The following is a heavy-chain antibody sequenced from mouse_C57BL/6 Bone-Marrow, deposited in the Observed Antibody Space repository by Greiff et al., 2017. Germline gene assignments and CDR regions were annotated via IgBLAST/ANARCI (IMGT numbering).Heavy chain of an antibody. V-gene: IGHV6-3*01. CDR1: GFTFSNYW. CDR3: TEDGNYSSFDY. Sequence: EVMLVESGGGLVQPGGSMKLSCVASGFTFSNYWMNWVRQSPEKGLEWVAQIRLKSDNYATHYAESVKGRFTISRDDSKSSIYLQMNNLRAEDTGIYYCTEDGNYSSFDYWGQGTTLTVSS. J-gene: IGHJ2*01. D-gene: IGHD2-1*01. CDR2: IRLKSDNYAT.